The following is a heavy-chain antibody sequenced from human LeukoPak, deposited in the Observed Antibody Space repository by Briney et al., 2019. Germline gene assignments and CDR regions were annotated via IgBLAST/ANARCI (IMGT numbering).Heavy chain of an antibody. D-gene: IGHD3-16*01. CDR3: ARHRGSLYFFNS. CDR1: GGSISSGNNY. V-gene: IGHV4-39*01. Sequence: SETLSLTCTVSGGSISSGNNYWGWLRQPPGKGLEWIGSIFFWGNTYYNPSLKSRVTISVDTSKNQFSLNLSSVTAADTSVYYCARHRGSLYFFNSWGQGALVTVSS. CDR2: IFFWGNT. J-gene: IGHJ4*02.